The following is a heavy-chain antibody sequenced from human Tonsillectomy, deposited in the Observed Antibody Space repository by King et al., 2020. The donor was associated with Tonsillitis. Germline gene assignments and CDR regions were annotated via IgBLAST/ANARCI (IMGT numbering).Heavy chain of an antibody. D-gene: IGHD3-22*01. V-gene: IGHV4-59*01. CDR1: GDSISDYY. CDR3: ARISYDTGGYKIDY. Sequence: QLQESGPGLVKPSETLSLTCIVSGDSISDYYWSWIRPPPGKGLEWIGYMYYTGSTNYNPSLKSRVTISVDTFKNPFSLKLRSVTAADTAVYYCARISYDTGGYKIDYWGQGTTVTVSS. J-gene: IGHJ4*02. CDR2: MYYTGST.